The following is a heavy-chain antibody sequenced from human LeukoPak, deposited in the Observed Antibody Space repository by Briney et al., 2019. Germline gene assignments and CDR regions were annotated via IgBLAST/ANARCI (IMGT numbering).Heavy chain of an antibody. CDR1: GYTFTGYY. D-gene: IGHD3-10*01. CDR3: ATANTMVRGMYYFDY. CDR2: INPNNGGT. Sequence: GASVKVSCKASGYTFTGYYMHWVRQAPGQGLEWMGWINPNNGGTNYAQKFQGRVTMTRDKSISTAYMELSSLRSEDTAVYYCATANTMVRGMYYFDYWGQGTLVTVSS. J-gene: IGHJ4*02. V-gene: IGHV1-2*02.